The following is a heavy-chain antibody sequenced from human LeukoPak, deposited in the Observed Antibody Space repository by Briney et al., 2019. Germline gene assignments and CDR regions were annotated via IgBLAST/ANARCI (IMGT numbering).Heavy chain of an antibody. J-gene: IGHJ4*02. D-gene: IGHD6-19*01. CDR2: NHFSGGT. Sequence: SETLSLTCTVSGGSLRSYHWSWLRQPPGKGLEWIGYNHFSGGTNYDPSLKSQVTISVHTSKNQFSLKLSSVAAADTAVYYCARGAGWYGYWGEGTLVTVSS. CDR3: ARGAGWYGY. V-gene: IGHV4-59*01. CDR1: GGSLRSYH.